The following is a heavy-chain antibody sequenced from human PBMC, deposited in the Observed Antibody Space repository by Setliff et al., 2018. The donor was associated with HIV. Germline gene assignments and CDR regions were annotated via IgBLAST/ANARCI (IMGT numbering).Heavy chain of an antibody. D-gene: IGHD3-10*01. V-gene: IGHV4-39*01. CDR3: ARGGSGNSYNGAFDY. Sequence: SETLSLTCTVSGASIGRRSDCWGWIRQPPGKGLEWIGSFYYSWNTYYNLTLKSRVTISVDTSKNQFSLKLSSVTAADTAVYYCARGGSGNSYNGAFDYWGQGTLVTVSS. J-gene: IGHJ4*02. CDR1: GASIGRRSDC. CDR2: FYYSWNT.